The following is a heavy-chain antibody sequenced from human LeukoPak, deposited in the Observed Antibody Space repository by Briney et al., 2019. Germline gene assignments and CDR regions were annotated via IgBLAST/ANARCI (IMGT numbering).Heavy chain of an antibody. J-gene: IGHJ4*02. CDR2: IWYDGSNK. CDR1: GFTFSSYG. V-gene: IGHV3-33*06. D-gene: IGHD5-24*01. CDR3: AKDRMATITGFDY. Sequence: GGSLRLSCAASGFTFSSYGMHWVRQAPGKGLDCVAVIWYDGSNKYYADSVKGRFTISRDNSKNTLYLQMNSLRAEDTAVYYCAKDRMATITGFDYWGQGTLVTVSS.